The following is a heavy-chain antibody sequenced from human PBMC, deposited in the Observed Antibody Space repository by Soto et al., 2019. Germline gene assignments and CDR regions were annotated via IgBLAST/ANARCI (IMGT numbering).Heavy chain of an antibody. V-gene: IGHV3-64*04. CDR3: AKSEEWEPLDAFDI. J-gene: IGHJ3*02. D-gene: IGHD1-26*01. CDR2: ISSNGGST. CDR1: GFTFGSYA. Sequence: PGGSLRLSCSASGFTFGSYAMHWVRQAPGKGLEYVSAISSNGGSTYYADSVKGRFTISRDNSKNTLYLQMNSLRAEDTAVYYCAKSEEWEPLDAFDIWGQGTMVTVSS.